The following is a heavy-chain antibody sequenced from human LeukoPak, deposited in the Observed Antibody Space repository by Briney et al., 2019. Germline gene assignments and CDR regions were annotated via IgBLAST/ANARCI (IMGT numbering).Heavy chain of an antibody. CDR2: IIPIFGTA. D-gene: IGHD2-21*01. CDR3: ARLFVVTYDAFDI. CDR1: GGTFSSYA. J-gene: IGHJ3*02. Sequence: SVKVSCKASGGTFSSYAISWVRQAPGQGLEWMGRIIPIFGTANYAQKFQGRVTTTMDESTSTAYMELSSLRSEDTAVYYCARLFVVTYDAFDIWGQGTMVTVSS. V-gene: IGHV1-69*05.